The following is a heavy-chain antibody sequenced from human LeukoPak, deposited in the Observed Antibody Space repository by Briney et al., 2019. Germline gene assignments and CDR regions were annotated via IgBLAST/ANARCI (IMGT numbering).Heavy chain of an antibody. Sequence: ASVTVSFKGSVYTFTIYGISGVRQAPGQGGGGMGWSSAYNGNTNSAQKLQGRVTLTTDTSTSTAYMELRSLRSDDTAVYYCARDTGRGFDPWGQGTLVTVSS. CDR3: ARDTGRGFDP. D-gene: IGHD1-14*01. CDR2: SSAYNGNT. J-gene: IGHJ5*02. V-gene: IGHV1-18*01. CDR1: VYTFTIYG.